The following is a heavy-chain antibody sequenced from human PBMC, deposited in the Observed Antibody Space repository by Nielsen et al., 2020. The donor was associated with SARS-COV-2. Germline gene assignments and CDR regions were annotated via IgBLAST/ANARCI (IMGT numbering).Heavy chain of an antibody. CDR1: RFTFSIYW. CDR3: ARDFGYCRGGTCNYYGMDV. V-gene: IGHV3-74*01. Sequence: GESLKISCAASRFTFSIYWIHWVRQAPGKGLAWVSRIKSDGSGTIYADSVEGRFTISRDNAKNTLYLQMNSLRAEDTAVYYCARDFGYCRGGTCNYYGMDVWGQGTTVTVSS. J-gene: IGHJ6*02. CDR2: IKSDGSGT. D-gene: IGHD2-15*01.